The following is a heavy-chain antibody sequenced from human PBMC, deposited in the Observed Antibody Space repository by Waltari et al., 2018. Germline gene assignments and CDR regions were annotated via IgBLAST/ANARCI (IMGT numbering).Heavy chain of an antibody. D-gene: IGHD4-17*01. CDR1: GYTFTSYA. CDR3: ARVYGDYPWFDP. Sequence: QVQLVQSGAEVKKPGASVKVSCKASGYTFTSYALNWVRQATGQGLEWMGWMNPNSGNTGYAQKFQGRVTITRNTSISTAYMELSSLRSEDTAVYYCARVYGDYPWFDPWGQGTLVTVSS. CDR2: MNPNSGNT. J-gene: IGHJ5*02. V-gene: IGHV1-8*03.